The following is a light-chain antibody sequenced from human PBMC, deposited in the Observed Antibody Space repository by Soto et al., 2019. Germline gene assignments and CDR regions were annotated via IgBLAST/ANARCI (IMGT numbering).Light chain of an antibody. CDR2: DAS. Sequence: EVVMRQSPATLSVAPGESYTLSCRASQGIGDTLAWYQQKPGQAPRLLIYDASSRATGIPDRFSGSGSGTDFTLTISRLEPEDFAVYYCQQYASSPRTFGQGTKVDIK. CDR1: QGIGDT. V-gene: IGKV3-20*01. J-gene: IGKJ1*01. CDR3: QQYASSPRT.